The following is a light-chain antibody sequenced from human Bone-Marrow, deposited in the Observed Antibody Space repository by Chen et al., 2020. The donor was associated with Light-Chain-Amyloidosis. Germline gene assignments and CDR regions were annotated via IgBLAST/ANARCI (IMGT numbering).Light chain of an antibody. J-gene: IGKJ1*01. CDR1: QSLLHSNGCNY. CDR3: MQALQTAWT. CDR2: LGS. V-gene: IGKV2-28*01. Sequence: DIVMTQYPISLPVTPGEPASISCRSSQSLLHSNGCNYLDWYLQKPGQSPQLLIYLGSNRASGVPDRFRVSGSGTDFTLKISRVEAEDVGVYYCMQALQTAWTFGQGTKVEIK.